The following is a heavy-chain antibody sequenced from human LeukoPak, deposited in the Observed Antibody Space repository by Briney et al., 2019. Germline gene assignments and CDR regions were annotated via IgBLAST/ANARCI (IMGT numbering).Heavy chain of an antibody. CDR2: INPNSGGT. Sequence: GASVKVSCKASGYTITGYYMHWVRQAPGQGLEWMGRINPNSGGTNYAQKFQGRVTMTRDTSISTAYMELSRLRSDDTAVYYCARDLRATIRAFDIWGQGTMVTVSS. D-gene: IGHD1-26*01. CDR3: ARDLRATIRAFDI. CDR1: GYTITGYY. J-gene: IGHJ3*02. V-gene: IGHV1-2*06.